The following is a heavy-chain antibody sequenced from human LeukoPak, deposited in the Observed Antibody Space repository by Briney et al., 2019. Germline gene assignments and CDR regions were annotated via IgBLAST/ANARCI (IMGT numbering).Heavy chain of an antibody. Sequence: SETLSLTCTVSGGSISSSRYYWGWIRQPPGKGLEWIGRIYYSGSTYYNPSLKSRVTISVDTSRNQFSLRLSSVTAADTAVYFCARAEYSSSPPDYWGQGTLVTVSS. CDR2: IYYSGST. V-gene: IGHV4-39*07. CDR1: GGSISSSRYY. CDR3: ARAEYSSSPPDY. D-gene: IGHD6-6*01. J-gene: IGHJ4*02.